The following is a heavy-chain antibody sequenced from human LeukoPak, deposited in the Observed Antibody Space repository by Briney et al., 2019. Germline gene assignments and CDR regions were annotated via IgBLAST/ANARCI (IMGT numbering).Heavy chain of an antibody. V-gene: IGHV4-4*07. CDR1: GGSITSYY. D-gene: IGHD6-13*01. CDR2: IYTSGST. J-gene: IGHJ4*02. CDR3: ARGGDSSNWVIDY. Sequence: SETLSLTCTVSGGSITSYYWSWIRQPAGKGLEWIGHIYTSGSTYYNPSLKSRVTMSVDTSKNQFSLKLRSVTAADTAVYYCARGGDSSNWVIDYWGQGTLVTVSS.